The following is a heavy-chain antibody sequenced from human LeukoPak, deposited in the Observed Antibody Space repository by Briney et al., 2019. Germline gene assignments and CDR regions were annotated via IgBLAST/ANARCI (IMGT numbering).Heavy chain of an antibody. V-gene: IGHV3-21*01. CDR2: ISSSSSFI. J-gene: IGHJ4*02. CDR1: GFTFSSYS. CDR3: ARGPHYYDSSGPRFDY. D-gene: IGHD3-22*01. Sequence: GGSLRLSCAASGFTFSSYSMNWVRQAPGEGLEWVSSISSSSSFINYADSLKGRFTISRDNAKNSLYLQMNSLRAEDTAVYYCARGPHYYDSSGPRFDYWGQGTLVTVSS.